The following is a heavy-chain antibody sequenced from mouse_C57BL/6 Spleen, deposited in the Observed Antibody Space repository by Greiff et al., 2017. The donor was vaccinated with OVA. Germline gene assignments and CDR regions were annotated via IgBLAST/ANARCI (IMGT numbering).Heavy chain of an antibody. V-gene: IGHV6-3*01. D-gene: IGHD2-4*01. CDR2: IRLKSDNYAT. J-gene: IGHJ1*03. CDR1: GFTFSNYW. Sequence: DVQLVESGGGLVQPGGSMKLSCVASGFTFSNYWMNWVRQSPEKGLEWVAQIRLKSDNYATHYAESVKGRFTISRDDSKSSVYLQMNNLRAEDTGIYYCTRDYDGWYFDVWGTGTTVTVSS. CDR3: TRDYDGWYFDV.